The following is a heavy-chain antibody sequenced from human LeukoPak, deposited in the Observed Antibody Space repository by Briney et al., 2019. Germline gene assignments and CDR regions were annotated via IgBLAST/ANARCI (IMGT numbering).Heavy chain of an antibody. CDR3: ARGLLDGYTHPAAFDI. V-gene: IGHV4-59*01. J-gene: IGHJ3*02. Sequence: KPSETLSLTCTVSGGSISSYYWSWIRQPPGKGLEWNGDIYYSGSTNYNPSLKSRVTISVDTSKNQFSLKLSSVTAADTAVYYCARGLLDGYTHPAAFDIWGQGTMVTVSS. D-gene: IGHD5-24*01. CDR1: GGSISSYY. CDR2: IYYSGST.